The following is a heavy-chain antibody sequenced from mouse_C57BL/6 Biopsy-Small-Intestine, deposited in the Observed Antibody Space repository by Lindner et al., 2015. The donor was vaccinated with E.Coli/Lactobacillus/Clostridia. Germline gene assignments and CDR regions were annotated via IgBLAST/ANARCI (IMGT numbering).Heavy chain of an antibody. J-gene: IGHJ4*01. CDR1: GFTFSSYA. D-gene: IGHD1-1*01. CDR3: ASYYYGSSGDYYYAMDY. Sequence: VQLQESGGGLVKPGGSLKLSCAASGFTFSSYAMSWVHQTPEKRLEWVATISDGGSYTYYPDNVKGRFTISRDNAKNNLYLQMSHLKSEDTAMYYCASYYYGSSGDYYYAMDYWGQGTSVTVSS. V-gene: IGHV5-4*01. CDR2: ISDGGSYT.